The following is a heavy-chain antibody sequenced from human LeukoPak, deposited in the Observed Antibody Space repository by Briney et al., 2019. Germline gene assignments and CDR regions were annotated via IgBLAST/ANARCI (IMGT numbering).Heavy chain of an antibody. D-gene: IGHD6-19*01. CDR3: ARDHSYSSGWYPDF. V-gene: IGHV3-30*03. CDR2: ILFDGINK. CDR1: GFTFSTYG. Sequence: GESLRLSCAASGFTFSTYGMHWVRQAPGKGLEWVAVILFDGINKYYADSVKGRFTVSRDNSKNTLYLQMNSLRGEDTAVYYCARDHSYSSGWYPDFWGQGTLVTVSS. J-gene: IGHJ4*02.